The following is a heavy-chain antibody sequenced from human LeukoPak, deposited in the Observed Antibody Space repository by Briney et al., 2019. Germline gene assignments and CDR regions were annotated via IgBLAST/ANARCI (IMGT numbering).Heavy chain of an antibody. CDR2: ISSSSSYI. J-gene: IGHJ5*02. CDR3: ARDHRGPIGTNFLAVGPRRRPNWFDP. Sequence: GGSLRLSCAASGFTFSSYSMSWARQAPGKGLEWVSSISSSSSYIYYADSLKGRFTISRDNAKKSLYLQMNSLRAEDTAVYYCARDHRGPIGTNFLAVGPRRRPNWFDPWGQGTLVTVSS. D-gene: IGHD2-8*01. V-gene: IGHV3-21*01. CDR1: GFTFSSYS.